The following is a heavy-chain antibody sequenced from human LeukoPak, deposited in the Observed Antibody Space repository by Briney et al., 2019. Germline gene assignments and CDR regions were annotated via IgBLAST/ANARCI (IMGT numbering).Heavy chain of an antibody. CDR3: TRPQQQLVHEIDY. CDR2: ISSNGGGT. CDR1: GFIFSNYA. V-gene: IGHV3-64*01. D-gene: IGHD6-13*01. J-gene: IGHJ4*02. Sequence: PGGSLRLSCAASGFIFSNYAMHWVRQAPGKGLQYVSAISSNGGGTYYANSVRGRFTISRDNSKNTLYLQMNSLRAEDTAVYYCTRPQQQLVHEIDYWGQGTLVTVPS.